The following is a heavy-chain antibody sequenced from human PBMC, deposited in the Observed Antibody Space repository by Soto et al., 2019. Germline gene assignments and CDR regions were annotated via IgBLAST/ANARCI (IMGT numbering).Heavy chain of an antibody. CDR1: GFTFSSYA. CDR3: GRPPRQQGGLWWFDP. CDR2: ISYDGSNK. D-gene: IGHD6-13*01. Sequence: QVQLVESGGGVVQPGRSLRLSCAASGFTFSSYAMHWVRQAPGKGLEWVAVISYDGSNKYYADSVKGRFTISRDNSKNGLYLQMNSLSAEDRPVYYCGRPPRQQGGLWWFDPWGQEPLVPVSS. J-gene: IGHJ5*02. V-gene: IGHV3-30-3*01.